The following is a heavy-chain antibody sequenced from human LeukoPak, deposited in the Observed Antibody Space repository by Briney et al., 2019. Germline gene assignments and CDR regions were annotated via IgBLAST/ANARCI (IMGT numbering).Heavy chain of an antibody. CDR1: GGSISSSSYY. D-gene: IGHD1-26*01. CDR3: ARDRAWGDNTGFDY. V-gene: IGHV4-61*05. CDR2: IYYSGST. J-gene: IGHJ4*02. Sequence: SETLSLTCTVSGGSISSSSYYWGWIRQPPGKGLEWIGYIYYSGSTNYNPSLKSRVTISVDTSKNQFSLKLSSVTAADTAVYYCARDRAWGDNTGFDYWGQGTLVTVSS.